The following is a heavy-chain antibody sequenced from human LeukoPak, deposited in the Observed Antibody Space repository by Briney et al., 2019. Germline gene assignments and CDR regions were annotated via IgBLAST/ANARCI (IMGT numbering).Heavy chain of an antibody. J-gene: IGHJ6*03. Sequence: GGSLRLFCAASGFTFSSYSMNWVRQAPGKGLEWVSSISSSSSYIYYADSVKGRFTISRDNAKNSLYLQMNSLRAEDTAVYYCARVFGGYYYYMDVWGKGTTVTVSS. D-gene: IGHD4-23*01. CDR2: ISSSSSYI. CDR3: ARVFGGYYYYMDV. CDR1: GFTFSSYS. V-gene: IGHV3-21*01.